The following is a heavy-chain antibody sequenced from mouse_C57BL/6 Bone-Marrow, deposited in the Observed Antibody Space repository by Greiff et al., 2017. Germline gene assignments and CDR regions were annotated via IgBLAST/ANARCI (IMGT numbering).Heavy chain of an antibody. CDR1: GYAFSSSW. V-gene: IGHV1-82*01. J-gene: IGHJ3*01. CDR2: IYPGDGDT. D-gene: IGHD1-1*01. Sequence: QVQLQQPGPELVKPGASVKISCKASGYAFSSSWMNWVKQRPGKGLEWIGRIYPGDGDTNYNGKFKGKATLTADKSSSTAYMQLSSLTSEDSAVYFCARDVLLRSWFAYWGQGTLVTVSA. CDR3: ARDVLLRSWFAY.